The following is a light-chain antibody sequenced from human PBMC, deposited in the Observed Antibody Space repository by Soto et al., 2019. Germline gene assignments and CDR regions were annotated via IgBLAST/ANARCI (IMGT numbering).Light chain of an antibody. CDR1: QGISSRY. J-gene: IGKJ1*01. Sequence: EIVLTQSPGTLSLSPGERATLSCRASQGISSRYLAWYQQKPGQAPRLLIYDASNRATGIPDRFRGSGSGTDFTLTISRLESEDFAVYYCQQYGSSPWTFGQGTKVEIK. CDR3: QQYGSSPWT. V-gene: IGKV3-20*01. CDR2: DAS.